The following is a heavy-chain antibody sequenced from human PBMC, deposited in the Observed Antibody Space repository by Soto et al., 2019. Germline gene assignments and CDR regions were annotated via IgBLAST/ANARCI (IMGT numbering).Heavy chain of an antibody. CDR2: IYYSGST. V-gene: IGHV4-31*11. CDR1: GGSISSGGYH. J-gene: IGHJ5*02. Sequence: SETLSLTCAVSGGSISSGGYHWSWIRQHPGKGLEWTAYIYYSGSTYYNPSLKSRVSISVDTSKNQFSLKLSSVTAADTAVYYCARDPTPWGQGTLVTVSS. CDR3: ARDPTP.